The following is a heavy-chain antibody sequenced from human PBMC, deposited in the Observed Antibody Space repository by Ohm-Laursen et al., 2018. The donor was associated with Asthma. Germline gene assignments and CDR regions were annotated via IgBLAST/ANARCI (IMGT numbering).Heavy chain of an antibody. CDR3: ARKGVAGSGTHFDY. Sequence: SQTLSLTCTVSGASISSGGYAWSWLRQPPGKGLEWIAYMYDSGSTYYNPSLKSRVTISVDRSKNQFSLKLSSVTAADTAVYYCARKGVAGSGTHFDYWGQGTLVTVSS. CDR2: MYDSGST. J-gene: IGHJ4*02. CDR1: GASISSGGYA. D-gene: IGHD6-19*01. V-gene: IGHV4-30-2*01.